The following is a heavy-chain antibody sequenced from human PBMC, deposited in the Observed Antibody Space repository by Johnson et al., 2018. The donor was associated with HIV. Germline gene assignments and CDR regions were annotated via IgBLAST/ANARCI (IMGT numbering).Heavy chain of an antibody. CDR3: ARCGYSSYWDAFDI. CDR1: GFTFDDYG. Sequence: MQLVESGGGVVRPGGSLRLSCVASGFTFDDYGMTWVRQAPGKGLEWVSGINWTGGSTYYADSVKGRFTISRDNAKNSLYLQMNSLRAEETALYYCARCGYSSYWDAFDIWGQGTMVTVSS. J-gene: IGHJ3*02. V-gene: IGHV3-20*04. CDR2: INWTGGST. D-gene: IGHD5-12*01.